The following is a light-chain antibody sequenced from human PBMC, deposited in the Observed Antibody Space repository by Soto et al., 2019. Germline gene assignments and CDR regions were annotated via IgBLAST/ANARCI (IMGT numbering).Light chain of an antibody. J-gene: IGLJ3*02. CDR1: SSDVGTYDL. V-gene: IGLV2-23*01. Sequence: QSVLTQPASVSGSPGQSITISCTGSSSDVGTYDLVSWYQHHPGAAPKLMIYEATRRPSGISNRFSGSKSGNTASLTISGLQAEDEADYYCCSYAGSFTWVFGGGTKLTVL. CDR2: EAT. CDR3: CSYAGSFTWV.